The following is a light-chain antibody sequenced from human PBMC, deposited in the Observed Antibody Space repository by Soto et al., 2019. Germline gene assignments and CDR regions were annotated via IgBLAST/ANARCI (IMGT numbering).Light chain of an antibody. J-gene: IGLJ2*01. Sequence: QSVLTQPASVSGSPGQSITISCTGTSSDVGGYNYVSWYQQHPGKAPKLMIYDVSNRPSGVSNRFSGSKSGNTASLTISGLQAVYEADYYCSSYTSSSTLGHVVFGGGTKLTVL. CDR1: SSDVGGYNY. CDR3: SSYTSSSTLGHVV. V-gene: IGLV2-14*01. CDR2: DVS.